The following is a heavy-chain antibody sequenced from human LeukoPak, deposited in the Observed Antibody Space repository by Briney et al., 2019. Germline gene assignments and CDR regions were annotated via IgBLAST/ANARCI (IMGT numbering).Heavy chain of an antibody. CDR1: GGTFSSYA. CDR3: ARERIVVVPAAPYDAFDI. CDR2: IIPIFGTA. D-gene: IGHD2-2*01. Sequence: SVKVSCKASGGTFSSYAISWVRQAPGQGPEWMGGIIPIFGTANYAQKFQGRVTITADESTSTAYMELSSLRSEDTAVYYCARERIVVVPAAPYDAFDIWGQGTMVTVSS. J-gene: IGHJ3*02. V-gene: IGHV1-69*13.